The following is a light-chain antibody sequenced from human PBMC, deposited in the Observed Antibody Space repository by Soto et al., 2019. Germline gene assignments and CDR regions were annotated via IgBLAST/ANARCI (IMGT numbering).Light chain of an antibody. V-gene: IGLV2-14*01. CDR3: ISYTSSSLYV. J-gene: IGLJ1*01. CDR2: DVS. Sequence: QSVLTQPASVSGSPGQSITISCTGTSRDDGGYNYVSWYQQHPGKAPELMIHDVSNRPSGVFNRFSGSKSGNTASLTISGLQAEDEAEYYCISYTSSSLYVFGTGTKVTVL. CDR1: SRDDGGYNY.